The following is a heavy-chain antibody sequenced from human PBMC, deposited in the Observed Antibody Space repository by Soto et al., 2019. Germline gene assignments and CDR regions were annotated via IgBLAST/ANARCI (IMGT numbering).Heavy chain of an antibody. CDR3: ARRALDPSGNYYPYNWFDA. D-gene: IGHD3-22*01. Sequence: PGGSLKISLHGSGDVFTKYWNAWVRQLPDKCLECIGIIDPADSDSRYSPSFQGQITTSVDKSNSSAYLRWENLKTSDTATYFCARRALDPSGNYYPYNWFDAWGQGTQVTVSS. V-gene: IGHV5-51*01. CDR1: GDVFTKYW. CDR2: IDPADSDS. J-gene: IGHJ5*02.